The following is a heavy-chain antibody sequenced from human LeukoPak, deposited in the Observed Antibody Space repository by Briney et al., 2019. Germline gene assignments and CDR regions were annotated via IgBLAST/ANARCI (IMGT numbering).Heavy chain of an antibody. CDR2: INPNSGGT. CDR3: ARDRSLVRGVIKYYFDY. V-gene: IGHV1-2*02. J-gene: IGHJ4*02. D-gene: IGHD3-10*01. Sequence: ASVKVSCKASGYTFTGYCMHWVRQAPGQGLEWMGWINPNSGGTNYAQKFQGRVAMTRDTSISTAYMELSRLRSDDTAVYYCARDRSLVRGVIKYYFDYWGQGTLVTVSS. CDR1: GYTFTGYC.